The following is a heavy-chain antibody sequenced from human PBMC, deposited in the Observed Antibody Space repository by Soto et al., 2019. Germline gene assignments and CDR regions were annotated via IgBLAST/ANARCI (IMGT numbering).Heavy chain of an antibody. CDR1: GGSFSGYY. CDR2: INHSGST. D-gene: IGHD2-2*01. Sequence: QVQLQQWGAGLLKPSETLSLTCAVYGGSFSGYYWSWIRQPPGKGLEWIGEINHSGSTNYNPSLKSRVTISVDTSKNQFSLKLRSVTAADTAVYYCARVGLYLVRGYFDYWGQGTLVTVSS. J-gene: IGHJ4*02. V-gene: IGHV4-34*01. CDR3: ARVGLYLVRGYFDY.